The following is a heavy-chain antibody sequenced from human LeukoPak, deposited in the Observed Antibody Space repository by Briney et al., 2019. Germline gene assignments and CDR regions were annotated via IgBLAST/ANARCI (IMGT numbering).Heavy chain of an antibody. CDR1: GFTFSTYW. D-gene: IGHD3-3*01. CDR2: IGHDGVNT. CDR3: ARGISYYDFWSGYYPYFDY. J-gene: IGHJ4*02. V-gene: IGHV3-74*01. Sequence: GGSLRLSCAASGFTFSTYWMHWVRQAPGKGLVWVSRIGHDGVNTYYADSVKGRFTISRDNANNTLYLQMNSLRAEDTAVYYCARGISYYDFWSGYYPYFDYWGQGTLVTVSS.